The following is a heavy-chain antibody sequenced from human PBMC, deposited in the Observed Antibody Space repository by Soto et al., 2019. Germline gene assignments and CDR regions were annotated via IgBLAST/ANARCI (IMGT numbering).Heavy chain of an antibody. CDR2: ISDSGGST. D-gene: IGHD2-21*02. Sequence: EVQLLESGGGLVQPGGSLRLSCAASGFIFSSYAMSWVRQAPGKGLEWVSVISDSGGSTYYADSVKGRFTVSRDNSKNTLFLQMNSLRAEDTAVYYCAKDNIVVVTSVDFDYWGQGTLVTVS. CDR3: AKDNIVVVTSVDFDY. J-gene: IGHJ4*02. CDR1: GFIFSSYA. V-gene: IGHV3-23*01.